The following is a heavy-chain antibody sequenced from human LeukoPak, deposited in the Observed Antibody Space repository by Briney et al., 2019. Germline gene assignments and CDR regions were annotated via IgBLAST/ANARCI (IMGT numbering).Heavy chain of an antibody. CDR3: ARRITMVRGVMGFDY. CDR1: GGSISSSSYY. CDR2: IYYSGST. V-gene: IGHV4-39*01. Sequence: PLETLSLTCTVSGGSISSSSYYWGWIRQPPGKGLEWIGSIYYSGSTYYNPSLKSRVTISVDTSKNQFSLKLSSVTAADTAVYYCARRITMVRGVMGFDYWGQGTLVTVSS. J-gene: IGHJ4*02. D-gene: IGHD3-10*01.